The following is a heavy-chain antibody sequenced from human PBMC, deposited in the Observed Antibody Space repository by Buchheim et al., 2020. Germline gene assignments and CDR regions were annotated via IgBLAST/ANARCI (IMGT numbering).Heavy chain of an antibody. CDR1: GFTFSSYS. CDR3: ARGDIVGALGAFDY. CDR2: INNSESI. J-gene: IGHJ4*02. D-gene: IGHD1-26*01. Sequence: EVQLVESGGGSAQPGGSLRLSCIASGFTFSSYSMNWVRQAPGKGLEWVSYINNSESIYYADSVKGRFAISRDNAKNSLYLQMNSLRAEDTAVYYCARGDIVGALGAFDYWGQGIL. V-gene: IGHV3-48*01.